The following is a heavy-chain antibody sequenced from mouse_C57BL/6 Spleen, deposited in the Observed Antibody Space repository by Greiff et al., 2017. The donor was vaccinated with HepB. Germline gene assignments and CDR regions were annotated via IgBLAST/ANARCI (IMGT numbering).Heavy chain of an antibody. CDR3: ARRVLLRSYYYAMDY. CDR1: GYTFTSYW. D-gene: IGHD1-1*01. V-gene: IGHV1-55*01. J-gene: IGHJ4*01. CDR2: IYPGSGST. Sequence: QVQLQQPGAELVKPGASVKMSCKASGYTFTSYWITWVKQRPGQGLEWIGDIYPGSGSTNYNEKFKSKATLTVDTSSSTAYMQLSSLTSEDSAVYYCARRVLLRSYYYAMDYWGQGTSVTVSS.